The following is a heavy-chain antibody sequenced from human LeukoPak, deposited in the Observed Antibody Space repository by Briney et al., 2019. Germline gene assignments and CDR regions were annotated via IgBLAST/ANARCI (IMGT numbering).Heavy chain of an antibody. J-gene: IGHJ4*02. V-gene: IGHV3-15*01. CDR1: GFTFSNAW. D-gene: IGHD7-27*01. CDR2: IKSKTDGGTT. Sequence: GGSLRLSCAASGFTFSNAWMSWVRQAPGKGLEWVGRIKSKTDGGTTDYAAPVKGRFTISRDDSKNTLYLQMNSLKTEDTAVYYCTTDQLTGLGWTLFDYWGQGTLVTASS. CDR3: TTDQLTGLGWTLFDY.